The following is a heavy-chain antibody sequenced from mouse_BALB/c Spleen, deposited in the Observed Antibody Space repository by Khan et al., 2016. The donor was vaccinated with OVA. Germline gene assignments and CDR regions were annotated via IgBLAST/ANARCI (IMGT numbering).Heavy chain of an antibody. D-gene: IGHD4-1*01. Sequence: VQLQQSGAELVKPEASVKLSCTASGFNIKDTYMHWVKQRPEQGLEWIGRIDPANGNTKYDPKFQGKATITADTSSNTAYLQLSSLTSEDTAVYYCARTGTRWYFDVWGAGTTVTVSS. CDR2: IDPANGNT. J-gene: IGHJ1*01. CDR1: GFNIKDTY. V-gene: IGHV14-3*02. CDR3: ARTGTRWYFDV.